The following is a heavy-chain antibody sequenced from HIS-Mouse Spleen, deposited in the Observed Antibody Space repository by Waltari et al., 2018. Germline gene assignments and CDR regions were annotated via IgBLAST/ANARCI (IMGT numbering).Heavy chain of an antibody. D-gene: IGHD6-13*01. J-gene: IGHJ2*01. CDR3: AREIPYSSSWYDWYFDL. CDR1: GGSMRRRSYY. Sequence: QLQLQESGPGLVKPSETLSLTCTVSGGSMRRRSYYLGWIRQPPGKGLEWIGSIYYSGSTYYNPSLKSRVTISVDTSKNQFSLKLSSVTAADTAVYYCAREIPYSSSWYDWYFDLRGRGTLVTVSS. CDR2: IYYSGST. V-gene: IGHV4-39*07.